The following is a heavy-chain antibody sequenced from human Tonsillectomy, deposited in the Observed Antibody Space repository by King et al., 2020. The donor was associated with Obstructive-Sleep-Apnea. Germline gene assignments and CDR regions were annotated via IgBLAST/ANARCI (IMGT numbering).Heavy chain of an antibody. CDR3: AKDRLTAMAIEIDY. CDR1: GFTFDDYA. Sequence: GQLVQSGGGLVQPGRSLRLSCAASGFTFDDYAMHWVRQAPGKGLEWVSGISWNSGSIGYADSVKGRFTNSRDNAKNSLYLQMNSLRAEDTALYYCAKDRLTAMAIEIDYWGQGTLVTVSS. CDR2: ISWNSGSI. V-gene: IGHV3-9*01. D-gene: IGHD5-18*01. J-gene: IGHJ4*02.